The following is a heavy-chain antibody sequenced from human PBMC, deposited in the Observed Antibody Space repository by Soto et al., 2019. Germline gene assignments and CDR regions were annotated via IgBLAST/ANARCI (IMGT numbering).Heavy chain of an antibody. V-gene: IGHV4-4*07. CDR3: ARARYYDSSGYYHFEYYYGMDV. J-gene: IGHJ6*02. Sequence: XGTLSLTCTVSGGSISSYYWSWIRQPSGKGLEWIGRIYTSGSTNYNPSLKSRVTMSVDTSKNQFSLKLSSVTAADTAVYYCARARYYDSSGYYHFEYYYGMDVWGQGTTVTVSS. CDR1: GGSISSYY. CDR2: IYTSGST. D-gene: IGHD3-22*01.